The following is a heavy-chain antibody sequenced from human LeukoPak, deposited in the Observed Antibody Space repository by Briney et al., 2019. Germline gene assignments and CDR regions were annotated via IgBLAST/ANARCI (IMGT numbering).Heavy chain of an antibody. CDR1: GFTFSSYS. J-gene: IGHJ2*01. D-gene: IGHD3-16*01. CDR2: LSTIGGRE. Sequence: GTSLRLSCAASGFTFSSYSMHWVRQAPGKGLEWAAVLSTIGGREYYADSVKGRFTISRDTSKNTLHLQMDGLRVEDTALYYCAREFGGPPFDLGGRGPLVTVPS. V-gene: IGHV3-30*04. CDR3: AREFGGPPFDL.